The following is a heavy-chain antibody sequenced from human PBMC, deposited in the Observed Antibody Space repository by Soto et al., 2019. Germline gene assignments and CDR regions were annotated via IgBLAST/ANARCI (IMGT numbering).Heavy chain of an antibody. V-gene: IGHV4-30-4*01. D-gene: IGHD4-17*01. J-gene: IGHJ2*01. CDR1: GGSINSREFY. CDR3: AREYGASWYFDL. CDR2: SSSSGST. Sequence: PSETLSLTCSVSGGSINSREFYWSWIRQPPGKGLEWIGYSSSSGSTYYNPSLKSRGTISVDTSKNQFSLKLTSVTAADTAVYYCAREYGASWYFDLWGRGTLVTVSS.